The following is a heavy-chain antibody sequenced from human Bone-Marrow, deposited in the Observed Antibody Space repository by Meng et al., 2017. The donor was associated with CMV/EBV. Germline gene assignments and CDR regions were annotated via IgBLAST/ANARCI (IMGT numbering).Heavy chain of an antibody. CDR3: ARDQSSSSGYYYGMDV. V-gene: IGHV4-34*01. J-gene: IGHJ6*02. CDR1: GGSFSGYY. D-gene: IGHD6-6*01. CDR2: INHSGST. Sequence: SETLSLTCAVYGGSFSGYYWSWIRQPPGKGLEWIGEINHSGSTNYNPSLKSRVTISVDTSKNQFSLKLSSVTAADTAVYYCARDQSSSSGYYYGMDVWGQGTTVTVSS.